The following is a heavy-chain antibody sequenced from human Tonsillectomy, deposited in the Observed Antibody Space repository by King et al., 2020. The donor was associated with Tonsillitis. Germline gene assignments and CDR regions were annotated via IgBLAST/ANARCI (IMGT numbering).Heavy chain of an antibody. J-gene: IGHJ3*02. V-gene: IGHV3-7*01. D-gene: IGHD2-15*01. Sequence: VQLVESGGGLVQPGGSLRLSCAASGFTFSTYWLTWVRQAPGKGLEWVANINRDGSETYYVDSVKGRFTVSRGNAKNSLYLQMKSLRAEDTAIYYCARDSSPALSGSWYDAFDIWGQGTMVTVSS. CDR3: ARDSSPALSGSWYDAFDI. CDR1: GFTFSTYW. CDR2: INRDGSET.